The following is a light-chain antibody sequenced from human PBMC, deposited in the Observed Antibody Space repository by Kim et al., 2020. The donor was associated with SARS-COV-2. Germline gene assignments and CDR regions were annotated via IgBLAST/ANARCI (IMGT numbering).Light chain of an antibody. CDR1: KLGDKS. J-gene: IGLJ3*02. V-gene: IGLV3-1*01. CDR2: QDS. CDR3: QAWDSSTWV. Sequence: SVSPGQPPGITWSGDKLGDKSAGCYQKKPGQPPVLVIYQDSKRPSGIPERFSGSNSGNTATLTISGTQAMDEADYYCQAWDSSTWVFGGGTKLTVL.